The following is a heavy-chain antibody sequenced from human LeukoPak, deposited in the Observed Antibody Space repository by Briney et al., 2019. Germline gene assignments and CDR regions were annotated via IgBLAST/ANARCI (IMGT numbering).Heavy chain of an antibody. D-gene: IGHD4-23*01. Sequence: ETLSLTCTVSGGSISSSSYYWGWIRQPPGKGLEWVSSISSSSSYIYYADSVKGRFTISRDNAKNSLYLQMNSLRAEDTAVYYCARADYGGNGDFDYWGQGTLVTVSS. V-gene: IGHV3-21*01. CDR3: ARADYGGNGDFDY. CDR1: GGSISSSS. J-gene: IGHJ4*02. CDR2: ISSSSSYI.